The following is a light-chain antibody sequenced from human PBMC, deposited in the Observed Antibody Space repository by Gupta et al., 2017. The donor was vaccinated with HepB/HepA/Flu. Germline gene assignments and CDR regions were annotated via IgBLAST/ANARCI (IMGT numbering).Light chain of an antibody. CDR3: QEYDSLSLT. J-gene: IGKJ4*01. Sequence: DIQMTQSPSSLSASVGDRVTITCQASQDISNFLNWYQHKPGEAPKLLIYDTSNLETGVPSRFSGSGSRTDFTFTISSLQPEDIATYYCQEYDSLSLTFGGGTKVEIK. CDR2: DTS. V-gene: IGKV1-33*01. CDR1: QDISNF.